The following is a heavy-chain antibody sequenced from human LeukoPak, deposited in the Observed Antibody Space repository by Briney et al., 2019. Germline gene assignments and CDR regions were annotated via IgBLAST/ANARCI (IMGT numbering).Heavy chain of an antibody. CDR1: GFTFSNSN. CDR3: ARPLAF. J-gene: IGHJ4*02. Sequence: PGGSLRLSCAASGFTFSNSNMNWVRQAPGKGLEWISYISTSGTTIYYADSVKGRFTISRGNAKNSLYLQMNSLRDEDTAVYYCARPLAFGGQGTLVTVSS. D-gene: IGHD3-3*02. V-gene: IGHV3-48*02. CDR2: ISTSGTTI.